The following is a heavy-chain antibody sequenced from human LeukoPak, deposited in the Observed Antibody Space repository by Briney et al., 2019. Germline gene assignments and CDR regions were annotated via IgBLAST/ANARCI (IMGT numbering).Heavy chain of an antibody. D-gene: IGHD3-3*01. CDR1: GFAFSAYW. V-gene: IGHV3-74*01. Sequence: SGGSLRLSCAASGFAFSAYWMHWVRQAPGKGLEWVACINEDATTITYADSVKGRFIISRDNSKKSLYLQMNNVRAEDTAVYYCVRDLIFVWTPGDDFDFWGQGTLVIVSS. CDR3: VRDLIFVWTPGDDFDF. J-gene: IGHJ4*02. CDR2: INEDATTI.